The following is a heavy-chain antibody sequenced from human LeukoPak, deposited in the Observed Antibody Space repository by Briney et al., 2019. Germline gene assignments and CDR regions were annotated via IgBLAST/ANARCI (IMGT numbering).Heavy chain of an antibody. J-gene: IGHJ6*03. V-gene: IGHV1-69*05. CDR1: GAIFNSYS. CDR3: ARVGSSRGSLPSTYYYVDV. Sequence: SVKLSCSASGAIFNSYSVSWVRQAPGPGLGWMGGIIPMFGSANYAQKFQGRLTISTDQSTTTAYMELSSLSSEDTAVYYCARVGSSRGSLPSTYYYVDVWGKGTMVTGSS. D-gene: IGHD2-15*01. CDR2: IIPMFGSA.